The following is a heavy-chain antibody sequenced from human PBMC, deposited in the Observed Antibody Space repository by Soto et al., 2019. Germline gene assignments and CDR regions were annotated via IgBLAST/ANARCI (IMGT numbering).Heavy chain of an antibody. D-gene: IGHD3-22*01. CDR1: GYTLTELS. Sequence: GASVKVSCMVSGYTLTELSMHWVRQAPGKGLEWMGGFDPEDGETIYAQKFQGRVTMTEDTSTDTAYMELGSLRSEDTAVYYCATDPRYDSSGYFSGSGYWGQGTLVTVSS. V-gene: IGHV1-24*01. CDR3: ATDPRYDSSGYFSGSGY. CDR2: FDPEDGET. J-gene: IGHJ4*02.